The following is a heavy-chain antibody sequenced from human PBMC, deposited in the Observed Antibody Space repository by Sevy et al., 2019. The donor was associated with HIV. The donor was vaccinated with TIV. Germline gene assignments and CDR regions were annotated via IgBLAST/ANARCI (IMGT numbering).Heavy chain of an antibody. CDR3: GRQESAYCGGDCGDY. CDR1: GFAFSNYYA. Sequence: GESLKISCAASGFAFSNYYAMYWVRQAPGKGLKWVAVISYDGSNKYYADSVKGRFTISRDNSKNTLYLQMNSLRAEDTAVYYCGRQESAYCGGDCGDYWGQGTLVTVSS. CDR2: ISYDGSNK. V-gene: IGHV3-30*03. D-gene: IGHD2-21*02. J-gene: IGHJ4*02.